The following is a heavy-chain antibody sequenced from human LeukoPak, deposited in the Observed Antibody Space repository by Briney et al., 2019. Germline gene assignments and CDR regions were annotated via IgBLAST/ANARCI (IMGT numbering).Heavy chain of an antibody. J-gene: IGHJ4*02. CDR1: GYSFTSYW. D-gene: IGHD3-10*01. CDR2: IYPGDSDT. CDR3: ARRRITMVRGVMGYFDY. V-gene: IGHV5-51*01. Sequence: GESLKISCKGSGYSFTSYWIGWVRQMPGKGLEWMGIIYPGDSDTRYSPSFQGQVTISADKSISTAYLQWSSLKASDAAMHYCARRRITMVRGVMGYFDYWGQGTLVTVSS.